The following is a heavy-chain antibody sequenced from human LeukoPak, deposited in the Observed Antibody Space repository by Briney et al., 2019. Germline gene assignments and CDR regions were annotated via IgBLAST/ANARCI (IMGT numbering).Heavy chain of an antibody. J-gene: IGHJ6*03. D-gene: IGHD5-12*01. CDR2: IYYSGST. V-gene: IGHV4-39*01. Sequence: SETLSLTCTVSGGSLSSSSYYWGWIRQPPGKGLEWIGSIYYSGSTYYNPSLKSRVTISVDTSKNQFSLKLSSVTAADTAVYYCARREGGYRSYYYYMDVWGKGTTVTVSS. CDR1: GGSLSSSSYY. CDR3: ARREGGYRSYYYYMDV.